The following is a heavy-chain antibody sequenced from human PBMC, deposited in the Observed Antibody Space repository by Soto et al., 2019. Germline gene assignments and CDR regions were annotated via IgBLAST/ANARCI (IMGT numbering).Heavy chain of an antibody. J-gene: IGHJ5*02. V-gene: IGHV4-30-2*02. D-gene: IGHD4-17*01. Sequence: SETLSLTCAVSGGSISSGGYSWSWIRQPPGKGLEWIGYIYHSGSIYYNQSLKSRVTISVDRSKNQFSLKLSSVTTADTAVYYCTNLPWADYGGIFDPWGQGTLVTVSS. CDR3: TNLPWADYGGIFDP. CDR2: IYHSGSI. CDR1: GGSISSGGYS.